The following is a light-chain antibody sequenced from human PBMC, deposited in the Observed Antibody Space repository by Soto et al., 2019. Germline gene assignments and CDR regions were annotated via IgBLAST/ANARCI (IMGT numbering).Light chain of an antibody. CDR2: KAS. J-gene: IGKJ1*01. Sequence: DIKMTPSPSTLSASVGDRVPITCRASQSISTWLAWYQQKPGKAPKILIYKASNLESGVPSRFSGSGSGTEFTLTISSLQPDDFAIYYCQQYNSYWTFGQGTKVDIK. V-gene: IGKV1-5*03. CDR1: QSISTW. CDR3: QQYNSYWT.